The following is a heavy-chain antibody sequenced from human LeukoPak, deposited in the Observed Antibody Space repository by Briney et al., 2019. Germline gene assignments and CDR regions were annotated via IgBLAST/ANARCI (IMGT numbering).Heavy chain of an antibody. V-gene: IGHV4-59*01. Sequence: SETLSLICTVSGGSISSYYWSWIRQPPGKGLEWIGNIDYSGSTNYNPSLKSRVTISVDTSKNEFSLKLGSVTAADTAVYYCARGAYSSSWYEVYWGQGTLVTASS. CDR1: GGSISSYY. D-gene: IGHD6-13*01. J-gene: IGHJ4*02. CDR2: IDYSGST. CDR3: ARGAYSSSWYEVY.